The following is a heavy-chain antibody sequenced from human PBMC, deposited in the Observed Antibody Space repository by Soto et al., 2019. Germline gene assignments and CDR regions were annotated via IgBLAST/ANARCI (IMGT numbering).Heavy chain of an antibody. V-gene: IGHV4-59*01. J-gene: IGHJ4*02. CDR3: ARVISGYLFDC. Sequence: SETLSLTCTVSGGSISSYYWTWIRQPPGKGLEWIGYISYSGSTTYNPSLKSRVTISLDTSKSQFSLKLSSVTAADTAVYYCARVISGYLFDCWGQGTLVTVSS. D-gene: IGHD3-22*01. CDR2: ISYSGST. CDR1: GGSISSYY.